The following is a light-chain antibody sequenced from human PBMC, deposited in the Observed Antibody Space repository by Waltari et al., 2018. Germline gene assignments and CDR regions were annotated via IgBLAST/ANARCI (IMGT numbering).Light chain of an antibody. V-gene: IGLV2-11*01. CDR3: CSFAGSYTFV. Sequence: QSALTQPRSVSGSPGQSVTISCTGTSRDVGGYQFVSWFQQPPGKVPKLLIYDVSERPSDVPDRFSGSKSANTASLTISGLQTDDEADYYCCSFAGSYTFVFGSGTRVTVL. J-gene: IGLJ1*01. CDR2: DVS. CDR1: SRDVGGYQF.